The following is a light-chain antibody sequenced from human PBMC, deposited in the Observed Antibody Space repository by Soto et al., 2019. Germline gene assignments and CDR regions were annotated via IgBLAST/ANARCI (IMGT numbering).Light chain of an antibody. J-gene: IGKJ3*01. V-gene: IGKV3-11*01. CDR3: QQRSN. Sequence: EIVLTQSPATLSLSPGERATLSCRASQSVSSYLAWYQQKPGQAPRLLIYDASNRATGIPARFSGSVSGTDFTLTISSLEPEDFAVYDCQQRSNFGPGTKVHIK. CDR2: DAS. CDR1: QSVSSY.